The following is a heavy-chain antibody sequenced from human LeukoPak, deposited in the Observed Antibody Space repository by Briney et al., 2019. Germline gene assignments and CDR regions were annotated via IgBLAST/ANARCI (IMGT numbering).Heavy chain of an antibody. Sequence: SETLSLTCAVSGGSISSGDYAWSCIRQPPGKHLVWIGYIYDSGSTYYNPSIKSRVTMSVDRSKNQFSLKLSSVTAADTAVYYCARDLQSGGYFDYWGQGTLVTVSS. V-gene: IGHV4-30-2*01. CDR3: ARDLQSGGYFDY. D-gene: IGHD2-8*02. CDR2: IYDSGST. CDR1: GGSISSGDYA. J-gene: IGHJ4*02.